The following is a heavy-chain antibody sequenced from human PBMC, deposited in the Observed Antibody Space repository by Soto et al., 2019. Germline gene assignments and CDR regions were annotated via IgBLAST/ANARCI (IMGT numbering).Heavy chain of an antibody. CDR1: GYSFTSYW. D-gene: IGHD3-22*01. J-gene: IGHJ3*02. CDR2: IDPSDSYT. V-gene: IGHV5-10-1*01. Sequence: GESLKISCKGSGYSFTSYWISWVRQMPGKGLEWMGRIDPSDSYTNYSPSFQGHVTISADKSISTAYLQWSSLKASDTAMYYCASSYYYDSSGSALEAFDIWGQGTMVTVSS. CDR3: ASSYYYDSSGSALEAFDI.